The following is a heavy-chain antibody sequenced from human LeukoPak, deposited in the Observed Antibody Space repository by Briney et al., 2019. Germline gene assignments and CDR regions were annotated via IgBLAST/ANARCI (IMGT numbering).Heavy chain of an antibody. CDR1: GFTFSSYG. J-gene: IGHJ4*02. Sequence: GRSLRLSCAASGFTFSSYGMHWVRQAPGKGLEWVAVISYDGSNKYYTDSVKGRFTIPRDNSKNTLYLQMNSLRAEDTAVYYCAKGGTRFDYWGQGTLVTVSS. CDR3: AKGGTRFDY. V-gene: IGHV3-30*18. D-gene: IGHD3-16*01. CDR2: ISYDGSNK.